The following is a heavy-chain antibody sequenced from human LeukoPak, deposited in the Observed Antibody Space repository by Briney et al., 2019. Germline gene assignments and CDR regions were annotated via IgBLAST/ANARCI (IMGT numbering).Heavy chain of an antibody. J-gene: IGHJ6*03. D-gene: IGHD2-2*01. V-gene: IGHV3-23*01. CDR3: ARVGTTNYYFYYMDV. CDR2: ISGSGGTT. CDR1: GFTFNTYA. Sequence: GGSLRLSCAASGFTFNTYAMTWVRQAPGKGLEWVSVISGSGGTTYYADSVKGRFTISRDNAKNSLYLQMNSLRAEDTAVYYCARVGTTNYYFYYMDVWGKGTTVTVSS.